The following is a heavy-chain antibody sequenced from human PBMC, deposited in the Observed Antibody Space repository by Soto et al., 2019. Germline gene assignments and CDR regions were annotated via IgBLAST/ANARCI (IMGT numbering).Heavy chain of an antibody. CDR1: GYTFTSYY. J-gene: IGHJ6*02. CDR3: ARDRCSSTSCYTLYYYYYGMDV. CDR2: INPSGGST. Sequence: ASVKVSRKASGYTFTSYYMHWVRQAPGQGLEWIGIINPSGGSTSYAQKFQGRVTMTRDTSTSTVYMELSSLRSEDTAVYYCARDRCSSTSCYTLYYYYYGMDVWGQGTTVTVSS. V-gene: IGHV1-46*01. D-gene: IGHD2-2*02.